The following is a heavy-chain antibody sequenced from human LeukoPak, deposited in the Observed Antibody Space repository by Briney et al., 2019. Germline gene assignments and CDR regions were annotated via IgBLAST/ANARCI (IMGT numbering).Heavy chain of an antibody. Sequence: SETLSLTCIVSGGSISSYYWSWIRQPAGKGLEWIGRIYTSGSTNYNPSLKSRVTMSVDTSKNQFSLELSSVTAADTAVYYCARDQDDILTGYYDYWYFDLWGRGTLVTVSS. CDR1: GGSISSYY. D-gene: IGHD3-9*01. V-gene: IGHV4-4*07. J-gene: IGHJ2*01. CDR3: ARDQDDILTGYYDYWYFDL. CDR2: IYTSGST.